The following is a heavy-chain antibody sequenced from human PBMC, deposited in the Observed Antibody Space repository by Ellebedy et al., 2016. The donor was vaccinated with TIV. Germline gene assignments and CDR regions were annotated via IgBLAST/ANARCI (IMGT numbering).Heavy chain of an antibody. CDR1: GGTFSSYA. CDR3: ARMYSSGSYYFDY. D-gene: IGHD6-19*01. Sequence: AASVKVSCKASGGTFSSYAISWVRQAPGQGLEWMGRIIPILGIANYAQKFQGRVTITADKSTSTAYMELSSPRSEDTAVYYCARMYSSGSYYFDYWGQGTLVTVSS. V-gene: IGHV1-69*04. J-gene: IGHJ4*02. CDR2: IIPILGIA.